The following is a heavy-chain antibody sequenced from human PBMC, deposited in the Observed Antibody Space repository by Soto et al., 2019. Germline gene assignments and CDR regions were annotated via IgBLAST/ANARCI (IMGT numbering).Heavy chain of an antibody. CDR3: ARGGDRFDGMDV. V-gene: IGHV3-13*01. D-gene: IGHD3-16*01. CDR1: GFGFNGYD. Sequence: EVQLVESGGGLVQPGGSLRISCAASGFGFNGYDMHWVRPAPGKNLEWVAAISTAGDTYYLGSVKGRFTISREDAKNSFYLHMNSLRVGDTAVYYCARGGDRFDGMDVWGQGTTATVSS. CDR2: ISTAGDT. J-gene: IGHJ6*02.